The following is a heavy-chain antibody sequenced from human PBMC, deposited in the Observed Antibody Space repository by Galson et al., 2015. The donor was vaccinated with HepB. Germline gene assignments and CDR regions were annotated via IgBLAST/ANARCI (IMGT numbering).Heavy chain of an antibody. Sequence: VTVSCKGSGDTFDSSSINWLRQAPGQGLQWMGRIVPIFGTPTYAQNFQDRVTITADDSTKTVYMELTSLRSDDTAVYYCATGAGRQVNWFDPWGQGAPVIVSS. CDR3: ATGAGRQVNWFDP. CDR2: IVPIFGTP. J-gene: IGHJ5*02. D-gene: IGHD6-19*01. V-gene: IGHV1-69*13. CDR1: GDTFDSSS.